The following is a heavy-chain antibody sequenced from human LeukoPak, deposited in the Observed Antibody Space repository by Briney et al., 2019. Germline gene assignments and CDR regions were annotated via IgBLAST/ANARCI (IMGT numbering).Heavy chain of an antibody. CDR1: GYTFTVNY. J-gene: IGHJ4*02. D-gene: IGHD2-2*01. V-gene: IGHV1-2*02. CDR3: TRGAGTSWFDY. Sequence: ASVKVSCKPSGYTFTVNYLHWVRQAPGQGLEWVGWMNPSSGVIGYAQNFQGRVTMTRDTSISTAYMELSSLTSDDTAVYYCTRGAGTSWFDYWGQGSLVTVSS. CDR2: MNPSSGVI.